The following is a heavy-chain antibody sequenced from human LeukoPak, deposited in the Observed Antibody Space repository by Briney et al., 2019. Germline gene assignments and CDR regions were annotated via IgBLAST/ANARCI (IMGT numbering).Heavy chain of an antibody. V-gene: IGHV1-46*01. CDR2: INPSGGST. Sequence: GASVKVSCKASGYTFIGYYIHWVRQAPGQGLEWMGIINPSGGSTNYAQKFQGRLTMTRDMSTSTVYMELSSLRSEDTAVYYCARGTHVRHYCNSGRCYYMDVWGKGTTVTVSS. J-gene: IGHJ6*03. D-gene: IGHD2/OR15-2a*01. CDR3: ARGTHVRHYCNSGRCYYMDV. CDR1: GYTFIGYY.